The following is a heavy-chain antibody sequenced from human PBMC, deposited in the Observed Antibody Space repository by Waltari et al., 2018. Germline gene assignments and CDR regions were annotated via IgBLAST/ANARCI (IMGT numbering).Heavy chain of an antibody. D-gene: IGHD3-22*01. V-gene: IGHV3-48*01. CDR1: GFTFSSYR. CDR3: SRTFYYYDSSDAFDI. J-gene: IGHJ3*02. CDR2: ISSSSSTI. Sequence: EVQLVESGGGLVQPGGSLRLSCAASGFTFSSYRLNWVRQAPGKGLEWVSYISSSSSTIYYADSVKGRFTISRDNAKNSLYLQMNSLRAEDTAVYYCSRTFYYYDSSDAFDIWGQGTMVTVSS.